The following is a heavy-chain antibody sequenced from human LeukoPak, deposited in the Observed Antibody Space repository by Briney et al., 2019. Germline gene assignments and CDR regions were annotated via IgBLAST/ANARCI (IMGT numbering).Heavy chain of an antibody. Sequence: GASVKVSCKASGYTFTGYYMHWVRQAPGQGLEWMGWINPNSGGTNYAQKFQGRVTMTRDTSISTAYMELSRLRSDDTAVYYCARAGFLEWLPLYYYYYYMDVWGKGTTVTISS. CDR2: INPNSGGT. CDR3: ARAGFLEWLPLYYYYYYMDV. D-gene: IGHD3-3*01. J-gene: IGHJ6*03. V-gene: IGHV1-2*02. CDR1: GYTFTGYY.